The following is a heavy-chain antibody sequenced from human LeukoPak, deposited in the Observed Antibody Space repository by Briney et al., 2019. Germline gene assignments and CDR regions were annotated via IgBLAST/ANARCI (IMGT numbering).Heavy chain of an antibody. CDR2: ISGSGGST. D-gene: IGHD3-9*01. CDR1: GFTFSSYA. CDR3: AKDYDTLTGYYSLSDY. V-gene: IGHV3-23*01. J-gene: IGHJ4*02. Sequence: PGGSLRLSCAASGFTFSSYAMSWVRQAPGKGLEWVSGISGSGGSTSYADSVKGRFTVSRDNSKNMLYLQMNSLRAEDTAIYYCAKDYDTLTGYYSLSDYWGQGTLVTVSS.